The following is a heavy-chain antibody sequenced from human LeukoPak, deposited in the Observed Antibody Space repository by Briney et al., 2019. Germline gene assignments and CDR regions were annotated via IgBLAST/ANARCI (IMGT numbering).Heavy chain of an antibody. Sequence: SETLSLTCTVSGASITRSTYYWGWIRQPPGKGLEWIGYIYYSGSTNYNPSLKSRVTISVDTSKNQFSLKLSSVTAADTAVYYCARERLPYYCMDVWGKGTTVTVSS. CDR2: IYYSGST. V-gene: IGHV4-61*01. CDR3: ARERLPYYCMDV. D-gene: IGHD5-12*01. CDR1: GASITRSTYY. J-gene: IGHJ6*03.